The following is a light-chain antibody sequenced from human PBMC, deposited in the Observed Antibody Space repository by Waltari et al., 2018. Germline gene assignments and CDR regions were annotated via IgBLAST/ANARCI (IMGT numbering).Light chain of an antibody. CDR2: GAS. V-gene: IGKV3-20*01. CDR1: QSVSSNY. Sequence: ETVLTQSPGTLSLSQGERATLSCRASQSVSSNYLAWYQQKPGQAPRLLIYGASNRATGIPDRFSGSGSGTDFTLTISRLEPEDFAVYYCQQYATSPYTFGQGTKLEIK. CDR3: QQYATSPYT. J-gene: IGKJ2*01.